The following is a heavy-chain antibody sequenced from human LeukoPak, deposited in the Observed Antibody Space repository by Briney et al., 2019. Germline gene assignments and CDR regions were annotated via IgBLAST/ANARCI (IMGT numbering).Heavy chain of an antibody. V-gene: IGHV4-39*01. CDR3: ARHKSFDYFSHIDS. CDR2: IYDTGST. CDR1: GGSFSSGRYC. D-gene: IGHD3-9*01. J-gene: IGHJ4*02. Sequence: SETLSLTCPVSGGSFSSGRYCWGWIRQPPGKVLEWIGSIYDTGSTYYKPSLRSRVTISVDASKNLISLKLSSVTAADTAVSFCARHKSFDYFSHIDSWGQGTMVTVSS.